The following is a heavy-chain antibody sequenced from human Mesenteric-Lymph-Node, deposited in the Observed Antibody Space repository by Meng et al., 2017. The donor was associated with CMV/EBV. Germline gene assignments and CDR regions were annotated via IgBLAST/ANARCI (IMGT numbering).Heavy chain of an antibody. Sequence: GESLKISCAVSGFTFNSYAMIWVRQAPGEGLEWVSTTSGSGASTYYADSVKGRFIISRDNSKNTLYLQMNFLRAGDTAVYYCAKGAPGALRPVHPDCWGQGTLVTVSS. J-gene: IGHJ4*02. D-gene: IGHD5/OR15-5a*01. CDR2: TSGSGAST. CDR3: AKGAPGALRPVHPDC. CDR1: GFTFNSYA. V-gene: IGHV3-23*01.